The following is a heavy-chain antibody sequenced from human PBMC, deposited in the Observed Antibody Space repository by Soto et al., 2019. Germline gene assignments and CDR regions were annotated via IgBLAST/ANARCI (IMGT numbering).Heavy chain of an antibody. Sequence: QVQLVQSGAEVRKPGASVTVSCKASGYTFVTYYMHWARQATGQGLEWMGIINPRGGSTNYAQKCQGRVTMTGDSSTSTVSLQLSSLRSEDTAVYYCARGEPGSCTSTSCPRDGMDVWGHGTTVTVSS. CDR2: INPRGGST. D-gene: IGHD2-2*01. J-gene: IGHJ6*02. CDR1: GYTFVTYY. CDR3: ARGEPGSCTSTSCPRDGMDV. V-gene: IGHV1-46*01.